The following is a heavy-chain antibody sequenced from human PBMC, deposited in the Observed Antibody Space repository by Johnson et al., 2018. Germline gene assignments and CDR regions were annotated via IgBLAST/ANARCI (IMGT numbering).Heavy chain of an antibody. D-gene: IGHD1-26*01. CDR1: GDSISSYY. CDR2: IYYNGDT. V-gene: IGHV4-59*01. CDR3: AREWSAFDI. Sequence: QLQESGPGLVKPSETLSLTCTVSGDSISSYYWSWIRQPPGKGLEWIAFIYYNGDTSSNPSLKSRVTISLHTSKNHFSLKLSSVTAADTAVYYCAREWSAFDIWGQGTMVTVSS. J-gene: IGHJ3*02.